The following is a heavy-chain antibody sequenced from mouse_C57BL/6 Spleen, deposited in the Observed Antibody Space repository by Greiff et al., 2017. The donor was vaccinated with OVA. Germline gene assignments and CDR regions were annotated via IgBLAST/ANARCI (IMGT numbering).Heavy chain of an antibody. Sequence: VQLKESGPELVKPGASVKISCKASGYSFTGYYMNWVKQSPEKSLEWIGEINPSTGGTTYNQKFKAKATLTVDKSSSTAYMQLKSLTSEDSAVYYCAVPLLAYFDYWGQGTTLTVSS. CDR1: GYSFTGYY. J-gene: IGHJ2*01. CDR2: INPSTGGT. CDR3: AVPLLAYFDY. V-gene: IGHV1-42*01.